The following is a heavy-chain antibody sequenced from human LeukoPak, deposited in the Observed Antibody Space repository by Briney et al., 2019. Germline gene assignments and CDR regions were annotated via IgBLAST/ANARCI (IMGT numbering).Heavy chain of an antibody. CDR1: GFTFSSYA. J-gene: IGHJ4*02. D-gene: IGHD3-22*01. CDR2: ISGSGGST. CDR3: AKDQEMIVVVSLDY. V-gene: IGHV3-23*01. Sequence: GGSLRLSCAASGFTFSSYAMSWVRQAPGKGLEWVSAISGSGGSTYYADSVKGRFTISRDNSKNTLYLQMNSLRAEDTAVYYCAKDQEMIVVVSLDYWGQGTLVTVSS.